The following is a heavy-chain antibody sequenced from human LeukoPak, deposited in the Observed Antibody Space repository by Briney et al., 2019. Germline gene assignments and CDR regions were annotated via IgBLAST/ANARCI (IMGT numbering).Heavy chain of an antibody. D-gene: IGHD3-22*01. CDR1: GYTFTGYY. CDR2: INPNSGGT. Sequence: GPVKVSCKASGYTFTGYYMHWVRQAPGQGLEWMGWINPNSGGTNYAQKFQGRVTMTRDTSISTAYMELRSLRSDDTAVYYCARVNPTYYYDSSGYRGAFDIWGQGTMVTVSS. CDR3: ARVNPTYYYDSSGYRGAFDI. V-gene: IGHV1-2*02. J-gene: IGHJ3*02.